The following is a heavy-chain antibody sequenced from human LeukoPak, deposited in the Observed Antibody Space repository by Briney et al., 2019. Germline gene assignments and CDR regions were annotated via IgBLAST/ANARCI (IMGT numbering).Heavy chain of an antibody. CDR2: IYSGGST. D-gene: IGHD3-22*01. CDR1: GFTVSSNY. Sequence: PGGSLRLSCAASGFTVSSNYMSWVRQAPGKGLEWVSVIYSGGSTYYADSVEGRFTISRDNSKNTLYLQMNRLRDEDTAVYYCAREDYYDSSGYYYEDWGQGTLVTVSS. CDR3: AREDYYDSSGYYYED. V-gene: IGHV3-53*01. J-gene: IGHJ4*02.